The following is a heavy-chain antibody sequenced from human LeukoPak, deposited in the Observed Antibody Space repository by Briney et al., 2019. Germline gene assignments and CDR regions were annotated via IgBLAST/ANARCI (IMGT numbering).Heavy chain of an antibody. CDR2: INHSGST. D-gene: IGHD3-9*01. CDR3: ARGQRGYFDWFED. Sequence: PGGSLRLSCAASGFTFSSYEMNWVRQAPGKGLEWIGEINHSGSTNYNPSLKSRVTISVDTSKNQFSLKLSSVTAADTAVYYCARGQRGYFDWFEDWGQGTLVTVSS. V-gene: IGHV4-34*01. CDR1: GFTFSSYE. J-gene: IGHJ5*02.